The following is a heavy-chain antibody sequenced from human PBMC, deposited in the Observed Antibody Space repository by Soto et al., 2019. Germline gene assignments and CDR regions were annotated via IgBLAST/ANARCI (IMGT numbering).Heavy chain of an antibody. J-gene: IGHJ6*02. V-gene: IGHV4-34*01. CDR1: GGSFSGYY. CDR2: INHSGST. CDR3: ASYSLSGYYGTYGIDV. D-gene: IGHD3-3*01. Sequence: QVQLQQWGAGLLKPSETLSLTCAVYGGSFSGYYWSWIRQPPGKGLEWIGEINHSGSTNYNPSLKTRIPISVDTTKHHFALTLRSVAAADTAVYYCASYSLSGYYGTYGIDVWGPGTTVTVSS.